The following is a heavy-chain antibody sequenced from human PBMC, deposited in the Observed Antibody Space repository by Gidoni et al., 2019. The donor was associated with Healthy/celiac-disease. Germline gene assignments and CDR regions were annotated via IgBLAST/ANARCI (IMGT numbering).Heavy chain of an antibody. D-gene: IGHD3-22*01. Sequence: MSWVRQAPGKGLEWVAAISGSVGSTYYAESVKGRFTISRDTSKNTLYLQMNSLRAEDTAVYYCAKSVTMIVVVRGGYFHYWGQGTLVTVSS. V-gene: IGHV3-23*01. J-gene: IGHJ4*02. CDR2: ISGSVGST. CDR3: AKSVTMIVVVRGGYFHY.